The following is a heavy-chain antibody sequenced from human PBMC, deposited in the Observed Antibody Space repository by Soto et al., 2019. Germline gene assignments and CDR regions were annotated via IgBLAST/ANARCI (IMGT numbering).Heavy chain of an antibody. J-gene: IGHJ4*02. CDR1: GFTFSSYA. CDR3: AKVSGQWPVESSDY. CDR2: ISGSGGST. V-gene: IGHV3-23*01. Sequence: GESLKISCAASGFTFSSYAMSWVRQAPWKGLEWVSAISGSGGSTYYADSVKGRFTISRDNSKNTLYLQMNSLRAEDTAVYYCAKVSGQWPVESSDYWGQGTLVTVSS. D-gene: IGHD6-19*01.